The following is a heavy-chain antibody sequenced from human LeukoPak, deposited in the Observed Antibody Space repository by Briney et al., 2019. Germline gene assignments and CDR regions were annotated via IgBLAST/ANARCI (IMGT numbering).Heavy chain of an antibody. V-gene: IGHV3-21*01. CDR2: ISSSSSYI. Sequence: KSGGSLRLSCAASGFTFSSYSMNWVRQAPGKGLEWVSSISSSSSYIYYADSVKGRFTISRDNAKNSLYLQMNSLRAEDTAVYYCASGGSYRSTVLDYFDYWGQGTLVTVSS. D-gene: IGHD4-17*01. CDR1: GFTFSSYS. CDR3: ASGGSYRSTVLDYFDY. J-gene: IGHJ4*02.